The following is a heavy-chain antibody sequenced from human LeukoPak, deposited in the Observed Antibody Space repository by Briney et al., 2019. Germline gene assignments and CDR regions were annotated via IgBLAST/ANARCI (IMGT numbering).Heavy chain of an antibody. Sequence: GGSLRLSCAASGFTFSSYAMSWVRQAPGKGLEWVSAISGSGGSTYYADSVKGRFTISRDNSKNTLYLQMNSLRAEDTAVYYCAKGYYYDSSGYYYYDYWGQGTLVTVSS. CDR2: ISGSGGST. J-gene: IGHJ4*02. CDR3: AKGYYYDSSGYYYYDY. V-gene: IGHV3-23*01. CDR1: GFTFSSYA. D-gene: IGHD3-22*01.